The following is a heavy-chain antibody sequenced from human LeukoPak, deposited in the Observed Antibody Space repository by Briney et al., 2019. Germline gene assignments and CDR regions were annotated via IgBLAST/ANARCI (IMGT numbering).Heavy chain of an antibody. CDR1: GFTFSSFW. V-gene: IGHV3-7*01. Sequence: GGSLRLSCAASGFTFSSFWMSWVRQAPGKGLEWVANIKQDGSEKYYVDSVKGRFTISRDNAKNSLYLQMNSLRAEDTAVYYCARDLERFGAPMIVVVDAFDIWGQGTMVTVSP. J-gene: IGHJ3*02. CDR2: IKQDGSEK. D-gene: IGHD3-22*01. CDR3: ARDLERFGAPMIVVVDAFDI.